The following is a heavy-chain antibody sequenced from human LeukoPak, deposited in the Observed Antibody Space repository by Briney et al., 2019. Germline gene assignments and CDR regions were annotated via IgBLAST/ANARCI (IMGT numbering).Heavy chain of an antibody. CDR2: IIPIFGTA. V-gene: IGHV1-69*13. J-gene: IGHJ6*02. CDR1: GGTFSSYA. Sequence: SVKVSCRASGGTFSSYAISWVRQAPGQGLEWMGGIIPIFGTANYAQKFQGRVTITADESTSTAYMELSSLRSEDTAVYYCARDRPGLIAVAGYFYYGMDVWGQRTTVTVSS. CDR3: ARDRPGLIAVAGYFYYGMDV. D-gene: IGHD6-19*01.